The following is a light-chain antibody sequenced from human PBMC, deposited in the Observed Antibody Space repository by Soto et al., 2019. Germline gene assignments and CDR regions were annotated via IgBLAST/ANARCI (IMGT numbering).Light chain of an antibody. J-gene: IGLJ1*01. V-gene: IGLV2-14*02. CDR2: GNT. Sequence: QSVLTQPASVSGSPGQSITISCTGTSSDVGSYNLVSWYQQHPGKAPKLMIYGNTNRPSGVPDRFSGSKSGSSASLAITGLQAEDEAEYYCQSYDSTLKGCVFGTGTKLTVL. CDR1: SSDVGSYNL. CDR3: QSYDSTLKGCV.